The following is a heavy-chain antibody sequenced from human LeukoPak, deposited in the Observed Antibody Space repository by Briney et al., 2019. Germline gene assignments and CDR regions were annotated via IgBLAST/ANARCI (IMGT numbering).Heavy chain of an antibody. V-gene: IGHV4-59*08. D-gene: IGHD6-19*01. CDR2: MYYSGST. CDR1: GGSISGYS. CDR3: ARLDSSGCLSV. J-gene: IGHJ1*01. Sequence: SETLSLTCTVSGGSISGYSWTWIRQPPGKGLEWIGYMYYSGSTKYNPSLRSRVTISVDTSKNQISLKVNSVTAADTAVYYCARLDSSGCLSVWGQGTLVTVSS.